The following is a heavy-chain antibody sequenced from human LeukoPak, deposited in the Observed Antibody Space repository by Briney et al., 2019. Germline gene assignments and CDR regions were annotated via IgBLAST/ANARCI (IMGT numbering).Heavy chain of an antibody. V-gene: IGHV3-7*03. Sequence: GGSLRLSCAASGFTFRNYWMSWVRQVPGTGLEWVANIKQDGSDRNYVTSARGRFTISRDNAESSLYLQMNSLRAEDTAVYYCVRNLAVAGTCFDSWGQGTLVTVSS. D-gene: IGHD6-19*01. CDR2: IKQDGSDR. CDR1: GFTFRNYW. J-gene: IGHJ4*02. CDR3: VRNLAVAGTCFDS.